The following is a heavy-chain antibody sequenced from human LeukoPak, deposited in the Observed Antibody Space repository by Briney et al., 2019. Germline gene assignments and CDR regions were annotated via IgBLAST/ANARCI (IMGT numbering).Heavy chain of an antibody. CDR2: IYYSGST. Sequence: SETLSLTCTVSGGSISSSSYYWGWIRQPPGKGLEWIGSIYYSGSTYYNPSLKSRVTISVDTSKNQFSLKLSSVTAADTAVYYCAREYRSSWYLNWFDPWGQGTLVTVSS. D-gene: IGHD6-13*01. CDR1: GGSISSSSYY. J-gene: IGHJ5*02. V-gene: IGHV4-39*07. CDR3: AREYRSSWYLNWFDP.